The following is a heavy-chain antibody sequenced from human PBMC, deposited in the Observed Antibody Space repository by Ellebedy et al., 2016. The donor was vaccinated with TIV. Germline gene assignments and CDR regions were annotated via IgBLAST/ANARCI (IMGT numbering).Heavy chain of an antibody. CDR2: IFYRRST. J-gene: IGHJ4*02. CDR3: ARHFRYTYGHLID. V-gene: IGHV4-59*08. D-gene: IGHD5-18*01. Sequence: MPSETLSLTCSASGVSVRTHYWSWTRQPPGTRLDWFAHIFYRRSTNYNPSLKRRVTVSVHTSKNQFSLTVDSMTAADTAVDYCARHFRYTYGHLIDWGPGILVTVAS. CDR1: GVSVRTHY.